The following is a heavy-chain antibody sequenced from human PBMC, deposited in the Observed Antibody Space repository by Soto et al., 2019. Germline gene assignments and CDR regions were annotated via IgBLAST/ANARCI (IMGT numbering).Heavy chain of an antibody. CDR1: GYPFTSYY. J-gene: IGHJ4*02. CDR2: INPSGGST. D-gene: IGHD5-18*01. V-gene: IGHV1-46*01. Sequence: GSVKVSFKASGYPFTSYYMHLVRQAPGQGLEWMGIINPSGGSTSYAQKFQGRVTMTRDTSTSTVYMELSSLRSEDTAVYYCARGGYSYGYDPFDYWGQGTMVTVSS. CDR3: ARGGYSYGYDPFDY.